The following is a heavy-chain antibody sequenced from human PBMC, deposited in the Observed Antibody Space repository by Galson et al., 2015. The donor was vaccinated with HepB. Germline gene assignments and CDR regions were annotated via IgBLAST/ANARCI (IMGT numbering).Heavy chain of an antibody. CDR3: ARRVCSGGSCYSDAFDI. V-gene: IGHV4-59*08. CDR1: GGSISSYY. J-gene: IGHJ3*02. D-gene: IGHD2-15*01. Sequence: ETLSLTCTVSGGSISSYYWSWIRQPPGKGLEWIGYIYYSGSTNYNPSLKSRVTISVDTSKNQFSLKLSSVTAADTAVYYCARRVCSGGSCYSDAFDIWGQGTMVTVSS. CDR2: IYYSGST.